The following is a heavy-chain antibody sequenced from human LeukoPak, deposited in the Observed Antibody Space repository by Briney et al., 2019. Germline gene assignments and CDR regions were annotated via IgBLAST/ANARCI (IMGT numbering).Heavy chain of an antibody. D-gene: IGHD6-13*01. CDR1: GFTFSSYA. CDR3: VRRFSSSADY. Sequence: GGSLRLSCSASGFTFSSYAMHWVRQAPGKGLEYVSGMSSNGGTTYYADSVKDRFTISRDNSKNTLYLQMSSLRAEDTAAYYCVRRFSSSADYWGQGTLVTVSS. CDR2: MSSNGGTT. J-gene: IGHJ4*02. V-gene: IGHV3-64D*06.